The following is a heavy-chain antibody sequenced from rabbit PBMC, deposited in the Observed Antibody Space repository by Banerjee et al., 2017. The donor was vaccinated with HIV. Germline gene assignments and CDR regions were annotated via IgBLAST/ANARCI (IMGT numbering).Heavy chain of an antibody. J-gene: IGHJ4*01. V-gene: IGHV1S40*01. CDR3: ARDLSYAGYGYATGFNL. Sequence: QSLEESGGDLVKPGASLTLTCTASGFSFSSSYYMCWVRQAPGKGLEWIACIYTASSGSTYYASWAKGRFTISKTSSTTVTLQMTSLTAADTATYFCARDLSYAGYGYATGFNLWGPGTLVTVS. D-gene: IGHD6-1*01. CDR2: IYTASSGST. CDR1: GFSFSSSYY.